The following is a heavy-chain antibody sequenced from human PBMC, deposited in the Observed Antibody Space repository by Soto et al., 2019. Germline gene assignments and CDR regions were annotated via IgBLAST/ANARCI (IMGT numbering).Heavy chain of an antibody. J-gene: IGHJ4*02. V-gene: IGHV1-69*02. Sequence: QVQLVQSGAEVKKPGSSVKVSCKASGGIFNRYSVSWVRQAPGQGLEWMGRIIPLFGITNYAQKFQGRVMITADKSTNTAYMEVNGLRSEDTALYYCATFFGGNFTTTMCYGDFDYWGQGTLVTVTS. D-gene: IGHD3-22*01. CDR2: IIPLFGIT. CDR3: ATFFGGNFTTTMCYGDFDY. CDR1: GGIFNRYS.